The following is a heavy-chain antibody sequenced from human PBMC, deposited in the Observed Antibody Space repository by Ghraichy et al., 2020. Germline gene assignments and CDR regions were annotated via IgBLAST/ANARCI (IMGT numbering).Heavy chain of an antibody. D-gene: IGHD1-14*01. V-gene: IGHV3-7*03. Sequence: GGSLRLSCVVSGFSISNQWMTWVRQAPGKGPECVANIKKDGSEKNYVDSVRGRFTISRDNAKNSVTLQMNSLRVEDTAVYYCATRYDLGNWGQGTLVTVSS. CDR1: GFSISNQW. J-gene: IGHJ1*01. CDR2: IKKDGSEK. CDR3: ATRYDLGN.